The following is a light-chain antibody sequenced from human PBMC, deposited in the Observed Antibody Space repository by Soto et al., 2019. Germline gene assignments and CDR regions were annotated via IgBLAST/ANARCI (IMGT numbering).Light chain of an antibody. CDR2: QDS. V-gene: IGLV3-1*01. J-gene: IGLJ2*01. CDR1: KLGDKY. Sequence: SYELTQPPSVSVSPGQTASITCSGDKLGDKYACWYQQKPGQSPVLVIYQDSKRTSGIPERFSGSNSGNTATLTISGTQAMDEADYYCQAWDNSLVFGVGTKLTVL. CDR3: QAWDNSLV.